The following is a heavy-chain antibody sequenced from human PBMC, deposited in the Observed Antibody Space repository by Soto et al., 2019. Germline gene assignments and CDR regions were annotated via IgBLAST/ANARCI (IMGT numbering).Heavy chain of an antibody. J-gene: IGHJ5*02. Sequence: QVQLVQSGAEVKKPGSSVKVSCKASGGTFSSYTISWVRQAPGQGLEWMGRIIPILGIANYAQKFHGRVTITADKSTSTAYMELSSLRSEDTAVYYCARDGHYDFWSGYSEPWGQGTLVTVSS. V-gene: IGHV1-69*08. D-gene: IGHD3-3*01. CDR1: GGTFSSYT. CDR2: IIPILGIA. CDR3: ARDGHYDFWSGYSEP.